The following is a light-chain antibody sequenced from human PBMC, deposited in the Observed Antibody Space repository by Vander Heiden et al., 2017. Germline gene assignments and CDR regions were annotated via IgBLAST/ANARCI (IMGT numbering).Light chain of an antibody. CDR1: QSLLHSNGYNY. CDR2: LGS. V-gene: IGKV2-28*01. Sequence: DIVMTQSPLSLPVTPGEPASISCRSSQSLLHSNGYNYLDWYLQKPGQSPQLLIDLGSNRASGVPDRFSGSGSGTDFTLKISRVEAEDVGVYYCRQALQTPRTFGQGTKLEIK. J-gene: IGKJ2*01. CDR3: RQALQTPRT.